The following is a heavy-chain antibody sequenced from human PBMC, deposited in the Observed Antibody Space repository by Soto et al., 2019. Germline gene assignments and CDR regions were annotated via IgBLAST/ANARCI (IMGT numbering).Heavy chain of an antibody. CDR1: GYTFTDYY. CDR2: IDGDSGDT. J-gene: IGHJ6*02. D-gene: IGHD1-26*01. CDR3: ARTPNNGRAGVYGMDG. Sequence: QVLLVQSGAEVKKPGASVKVSCKASGYTFTDYYIHWVRQAPGQGLEWMGWIDGDSGDTKYAQNFQDWVTMTRDTSINTAYMELSRLTSDDTAVYYCARTPNNGRAGVYGMDGWGQGTTVIVSS. V-gene: IGHV1-2*04.